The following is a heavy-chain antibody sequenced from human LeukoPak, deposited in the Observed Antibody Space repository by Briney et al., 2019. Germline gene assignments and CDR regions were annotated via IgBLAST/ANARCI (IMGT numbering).Heavy chain of an antibody. CDR3: ARLPYTMLRGVDDAFDI. Sequence: ASVKVSCKASGYTFTGYYMHWVRQAPGQGLEWMGWIYPDGGGTNYAQKFQGRVTMPSDTSIHTAYMELSRLRSSDKAVYYCARLPYTMLRGVDDAFDIWGQGTMVTVSS. CDR2: IYPDGGGT. J-gene: IGHJ3*02. CDR1: GYTFTGYY. V-gene: IGHV1-2*02. D-gene: IGHD3-10*01.